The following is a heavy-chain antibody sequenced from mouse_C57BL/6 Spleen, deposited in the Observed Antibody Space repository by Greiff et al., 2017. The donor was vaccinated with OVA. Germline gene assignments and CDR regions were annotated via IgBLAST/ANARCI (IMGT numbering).Heavy chain of an antibody. D-gene: IGHD1-1*01. CDR2: IYPGNSDT. Sequence: VHVKQSGTVLARPGASVKMSCKTSGYTFTSYWMHWVKQRPGQGLEWIGAIYPGNSDTSYNQKFKGKAKLTAVTSASTAYMELSSLTNEDSAVYYCTRKDYYYGSSYAMDYWGQGTSVTVSS. CDR3: TRKDYYYGSSYAMDY. CDR1: GYTFTSYW. V-gene: IGHV1-5*01. J-gene: IGHJ4*01.